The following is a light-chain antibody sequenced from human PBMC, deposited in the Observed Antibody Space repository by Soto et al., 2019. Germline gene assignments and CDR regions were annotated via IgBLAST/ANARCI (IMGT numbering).Light chain of an antibody. CDR3: SSYTSSSTLL. Sequence: QSALTQPASVYGSPGQSITISCTGTRRDVGGYNYVSCYQQHPGKAPKLMIYDVRNRPSGVSNRFSGSKSGNTASLTISGLQAEDEADYYCSSYTSSSTLLFGGGTKLTVL. V-gene: IGLV2-14*01. CDR2: DVR. J-gene: IGLJ2*01. CDR1: RRDVGGYNY.